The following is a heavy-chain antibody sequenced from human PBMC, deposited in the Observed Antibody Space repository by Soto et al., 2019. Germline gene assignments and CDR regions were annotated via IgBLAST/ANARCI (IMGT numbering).Heavy chain of an antibody. D-gene: IGHD3-22*01. CDR3: ARVPPYHYYDSSGYLEKHYYYYGMDV. V-gene: IGHV3-30-3*01. CDR2: ISYDGSNK. CDR1: GFTFSSYE. J-gene: IGHJ6*02. Sequence: GGSLRLSCAASGFTFSSYEMHWVRQAPGKGLEWVAVISYDGSNKYYADSVKGRFTISRDNSKNTLYLQMNSLRAEDTAVYYCARVPPYHYYDSSGYLEKHYYYYGMDVWGQGTTVTVSS.